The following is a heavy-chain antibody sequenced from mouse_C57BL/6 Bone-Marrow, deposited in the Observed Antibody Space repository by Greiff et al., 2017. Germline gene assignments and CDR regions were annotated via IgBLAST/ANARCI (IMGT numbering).Heavy chain of an antibody. Sequence: VKLQESGAELARPGASVKLSCKASGYTFTSYGISWVKQRTGQGIEWIGEIYPRSGNTYYNEKFKGKATLTADKSSSTAYMELRSLTSEDSAVYFCARGAGYYAAWFAYWGQGTLVTVSA. V-gene: IGHV1-81*01. CDR1: GYTFTSYG. J-gene: IGHJ3*01. CDR3: ARGAGYYAAWFAY. D-gene: IGHD2-3*01. CDR2: IYPRSGNT.